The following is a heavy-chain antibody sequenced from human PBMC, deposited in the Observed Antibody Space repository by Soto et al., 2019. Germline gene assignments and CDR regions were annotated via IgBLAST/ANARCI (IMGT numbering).Heavy chain of an antibody. Sequence: GGSLRLSCAASGFTFDDYTMHWVRQAPGKGLEWVSLISWDGGSTYYADSVKGRFTISRDNSKNSLYLQMNSLRTEDTALYYCAKDGASSGPIEFVNWFDPWGQGTQVTVSS. D-gene: IGHD3-22*01. V-gene: IGHV3-43*01. CDR3: AKDGASSGPIEFVNWFDP. J-gene: IGHJ5*02. CDR2: ISWDGGST. CDR1: GFTFDDYT.